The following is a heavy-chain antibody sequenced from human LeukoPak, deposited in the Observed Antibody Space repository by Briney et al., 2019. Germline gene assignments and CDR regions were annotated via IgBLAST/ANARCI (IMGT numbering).Heavy chain of an antibody. J-gene: IGHJ4*02. V-gene: IGHV3-48*03. CDR3: ARDMYYKSGNYDY. CDR1: GFTFSGYE. D-gene: IGHD1-26*01. CDR2: ISSSGSTI. Sequence: GGSLRLSCVASGFTFSGYEMNWVRQAPGQGLEWVSYISSSGSTIYYADSVKGRFTISRDNAKNSLYLQMNSLRAEDTAIYYCARDMYYKSGNYDYWGQGTLVTVSS.